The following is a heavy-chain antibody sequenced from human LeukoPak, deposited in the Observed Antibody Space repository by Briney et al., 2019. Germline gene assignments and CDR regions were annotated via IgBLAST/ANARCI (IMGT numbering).Heavy chain of an antibody. D-gene: IGHD5-12*01. Sequence: GGSLRLSCAASGFTVSSNYMSWVRQAPGKGLEWVSSILSSGSATYYAGSVKGRFTISRDNSKNTFYLQMNSLRVEDTAVYYCAKDFKRDGKWDIDYWGQGILVTVSS. V-gene: IGHV3-53*01. CDR3: AKDFKRDGKWDIDY. CDR2: ILSSGSAT. J-gene: IGHJ4*02. CDR1: GFTVSSNY.